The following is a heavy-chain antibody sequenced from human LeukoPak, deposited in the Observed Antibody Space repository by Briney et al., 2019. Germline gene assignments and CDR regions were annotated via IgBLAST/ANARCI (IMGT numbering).Heavy chain of an antibody. CDR3: ARNLMAGGRGSYQTTVDY. CDR2: INPNSGGT. CDR1: GYTFTGYY. V-gene: IGHV1-2*02. D-gene: IGHD1-26*01. Sequence: EASVKVSCKASGYTFTGYYMHWVRQAPGQGLEWMGWINPNSGGTNYAQKFQGRVTMTRDTSISTAYMELSRLRSDDTAVYYCARNLMAGGRGSYQTTVDYWGQGPLVTVSS. J-gene: IGHJ4*02.